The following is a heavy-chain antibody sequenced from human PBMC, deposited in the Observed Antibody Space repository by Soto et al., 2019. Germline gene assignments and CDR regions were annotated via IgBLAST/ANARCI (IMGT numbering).Heavy chain of an antibody. CDR2: IYWDDDK. J-gene: IGHJ4*02. CDR3: AHSRPVDTAPLYYFDY. Sequence: QITLKESGPTLVKPTQTLTLTCTFSGFSLSTSGVGVGWIRQPPGKALEWLAHIYWDDDKRYSPSLKSRLTITKDTSKNQVVLTMTNMDPVDTATYYCAHSRPVDTAPLYYFDYWGQGTLVTVSS. CDR1: GFSLSTSGVG. D-gene: IGHD5-18*01. V-gene: IGHV2-5*02.